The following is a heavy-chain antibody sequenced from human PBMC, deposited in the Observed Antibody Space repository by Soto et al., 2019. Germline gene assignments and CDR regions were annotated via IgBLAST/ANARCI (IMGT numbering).Heavy chain of an antibody. CDR3: ARGSPYSGYAW. D-gene: IGHD5-12*01. CDR2: IYHSGST. J-gene: IGHJ4*02. Sequence: QVQLQQWGAGLLKPSETLSLTCAVYGGSFSGYYWSWIRQPPGKGLEWIGEIYHSGSTNYNPSLKGRVTISVGTSQNQFSLKLSSVTAADTAVYYCARGSPYSGYAWWGQGTLVTVSS. V-gene: IGHV4-34*01. CDR1: GGSFSGYY.